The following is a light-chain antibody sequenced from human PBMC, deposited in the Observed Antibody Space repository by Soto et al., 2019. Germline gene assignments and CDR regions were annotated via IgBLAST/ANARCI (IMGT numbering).Light chain of an antibody. CDR3: LQSNTWPYT. CDR1: QSVGTS. V-gene: IGKV3-15*01. CDR2: RSS. J-gene: IGKJ2*01. Sequence: EIVMTQSPATLSVSPGERATLSCRASQSVGTSLAWYQQRPGQAPRLLIYRSSTGAPGIPARFSGSGSGTEFTLTISSLQSEDFAIYYCLQSNTWPYTFGQGTKLEIK.